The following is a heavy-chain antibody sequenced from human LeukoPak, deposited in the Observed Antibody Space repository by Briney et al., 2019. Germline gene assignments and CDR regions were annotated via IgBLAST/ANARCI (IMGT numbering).Heavy chain of an antibody. CDR2: IYHSGST. Sequence: PSGTLSLTCAVSGGSISSGNWWSWVRQPPGKGLEWIGEIYHSGSTNYNPSLKSRVTMSVDKSKTQFSLKLTSVTAADTAVYYCARGRGSSWYYFDSWGQGTLVTVSS. CDR1: GGSISSGNW. J-gene: IGHJ4*02. V-gene: IGHV4-4*02. CDR3: ARGRGSSWYYFDS. D-gene: IGHD6-13*01.